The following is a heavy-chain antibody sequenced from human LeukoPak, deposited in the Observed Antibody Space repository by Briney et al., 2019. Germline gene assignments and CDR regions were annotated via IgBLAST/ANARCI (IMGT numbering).Heavy chain of an antibody. V-gene: IGHV4-59*01. Sequence: SETLSLTCTVSGGSIGGYYWSWIRQPPGKGLEWIGYIYYSGSTNYNPSLKSRVTISVDTSKNQFSLKLSSVTAADTAVYYCARAPPAYCSSTSCSLFDPWGQGTLVTVSS. CDR1: GGSIGGYY. CDR2: IYYSGST. D-gene: IGHD2-2*01. J-gene: IGHJ5*02. CDR3: ARAPPAYCSSTSCSLFDP.